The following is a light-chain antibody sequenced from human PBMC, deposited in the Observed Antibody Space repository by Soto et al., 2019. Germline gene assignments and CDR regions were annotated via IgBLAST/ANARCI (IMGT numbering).Light chain of an antibody. V-gene: IGKV3-15*01. J-gene: IGKJ1*01. Sequence: EIVMTQSPATLSVSPGERATLSCRASQSVSSNLAWYQQKPGQAPRLLIYGASTRATGIPSRFSGSGSGTEFTLTIGSPQSEDFAVYYCQQYNNWHQFGQGTKLEIK. CDR3: QQYNNWHQ. CDR2: GAS. CDR1: QSVSSN.